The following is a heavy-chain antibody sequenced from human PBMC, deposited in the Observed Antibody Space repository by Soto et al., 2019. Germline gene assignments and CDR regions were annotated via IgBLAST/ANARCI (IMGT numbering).Heavy chain of an antibody. D-gene: IGHD2-21*01. Sequence: GESLKISCKGSGYSFATYWIAWVRQMPGKGLEWMGIIYPGDSDTKYRPSFQGQVTISADKSISTAFLQWSSLKASDTAIYYCARRADYSYDSWGRGTLVTVSS. V-gene: IGHV5-51*01. J-gene: IGHJ4*02. CDR2: IYPGDSDT. CDR3: ARRADYSYDS. CDR1: GYSFATYW.